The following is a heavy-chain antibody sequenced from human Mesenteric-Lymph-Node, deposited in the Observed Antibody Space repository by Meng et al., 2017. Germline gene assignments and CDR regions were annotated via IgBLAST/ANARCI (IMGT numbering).Heavy chain of an antibody. CDR1: CRSCSGYY. CDR2: INHSGST. Sequence: QLHLTQCGAGLCKPSATLALTCVGYCRSCSGYYWSWIRQPPGKGLEWIGEINHSGSTNYNPSLKSRVTISVDTSKNQFSLKLSSVTAADTAVYYCARRYGASAYNWFDPWGQGTLVTVSS. D-gene: IGHD4-17*01. J-gene: IGHJ5*02. CDR3: ARRYGASAYNWFDP. V-gene: IGHV4-34*02.